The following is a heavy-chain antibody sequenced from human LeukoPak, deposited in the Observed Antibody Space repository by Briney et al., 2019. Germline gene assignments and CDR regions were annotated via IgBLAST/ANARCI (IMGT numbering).Heavy chain of an antibody. D-gene: IGHD6-13*01. CDR3: ARHYSSSWAHYGMDV. Sequence: PSETLSLTCTVSGGSISSYCWSWIRQPPGKGLEWIGYIYYSGSTNYNPSLKSRVTISVDTSKNQFSLKLSSVTAADTAVYYCARHYSSSWAHYGMDVWGQGTTVTVSS. J-gene: IGHJ6*02. CDR2: IYYSGST. V-gene: IGHV4-59*08. CDR1: GGSISSYC.